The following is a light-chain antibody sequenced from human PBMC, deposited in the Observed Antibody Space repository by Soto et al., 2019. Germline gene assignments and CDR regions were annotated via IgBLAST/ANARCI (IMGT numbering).Light chain of an antibody. CDR2: NAS. CDR3: QQYNNWPYT. Sequence: EIVMTQSPATLPVSPGERATLSCRASQSVSSNLAWYQQKPGQAPRLLIYNASTRATGIPARFSGSGSGTEFTLTISSLQSEDFAIYYCQQYNNWPYTFGQGTTLEIK. CDR1: QSVSSN. V-gene: IGKV3-15*01. J-gene: IGKJ2*01.